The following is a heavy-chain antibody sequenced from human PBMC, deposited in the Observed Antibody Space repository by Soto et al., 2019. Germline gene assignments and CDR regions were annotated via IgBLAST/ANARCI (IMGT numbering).Heavy chain of an antibody. J-gene: IGHJ4*02. V-gene: IGHV4-59*01. Sequence: SETLSLTCTVSGGSISSYYWSWIRQPPGKGLEWIGYIYYSGSTNYNPSLKSRVTISVDTSKNQFSLKLSSVTAADTAVYYCAITTVDTAMVFGYWGQGTLVTVSS. D-gene: IGHD5-18*01. CDR1: GGSISSYY. CDR3: AITTVDTAMVFGY. CDR2: IYYSGST.